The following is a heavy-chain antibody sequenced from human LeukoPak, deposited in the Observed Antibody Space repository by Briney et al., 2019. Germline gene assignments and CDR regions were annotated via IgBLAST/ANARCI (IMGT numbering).Heavy chain of an antibody. J-gene: IGHJ4*02. V-gene: IGHV3-30-3*01. CDR2: ISYDGSNK. D-gene: IGHD6-6*01. CDR3: ARGIAAFDY. Sequence: PGRSLRLSCAASGFTFSSYAMHWVRQAPGKGLEWVAVISYDGSNKYYADSVKGRLTISRDNSKNTLYLQMNSLRAEDTAVYYCARGIAAFDYWGQGTLVTVSS. CDR1: GFTFSSYA.